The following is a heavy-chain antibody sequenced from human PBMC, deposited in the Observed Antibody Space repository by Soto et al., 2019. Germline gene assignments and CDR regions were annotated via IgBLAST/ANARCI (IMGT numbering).Heavy chain of an antibody. V-gene: IGHV4-30-2*01. D-gene: IGHD6-19*01. Sequence: SETLSLTWSFSGDSSSTSTYSWSWIRQPPGKALEWVGFIDDSGVTAYNPSLKSLVSISLDMSNSQCTLNLRSVTAADTAGYYCAGMPYNSGLWFDPCGPGTLVTVS. CDR3: AGMPYNSGLWFDP. CDR2: IDDSGVT. CDR1: GDSSSTSTYS. J-gene: IGHJ5*02.